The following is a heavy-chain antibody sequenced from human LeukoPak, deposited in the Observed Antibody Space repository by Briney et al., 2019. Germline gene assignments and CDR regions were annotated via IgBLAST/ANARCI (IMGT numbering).Heavy chain of an antibody. CDR2: IIPIFGTA. Sequence: ASVKVSCTASGGTFSSCAISWVRQAPGQGLEWMGGIIPIFGTANYAQKFQGRVTITADKSTSTAYMELSSLRSEDTAVYYCARGPYYDILTGWNGMDVWGKGTTVTVSS. V-gene: IGHV1-69*06. J-gene: IGHJ6*04. CDR3: ARGPYYDILTGWNGMDV. D-gene: IGHD3-9*01. CDR1: GGTFSSCA.